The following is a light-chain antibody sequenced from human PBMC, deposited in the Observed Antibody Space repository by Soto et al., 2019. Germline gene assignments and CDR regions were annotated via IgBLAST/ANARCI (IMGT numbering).Light chain of an antibody. V-gene: IGKV3-20*01. CDR2: GTS. Sequence: EIVLTQSPGTLSLSPGERATFSCRASQSVNSNYLAWYQQRPGLAPRLLIYGTSNRATGIPDRFSGSGSGKDFTLTISRLEPEDFAVYYCQRYGSSPLYTFSQGTKLEIK. J-gene: IGKJ2*01. CDR1: QSVNSNY. CDR3: QRYGSSPLYT.